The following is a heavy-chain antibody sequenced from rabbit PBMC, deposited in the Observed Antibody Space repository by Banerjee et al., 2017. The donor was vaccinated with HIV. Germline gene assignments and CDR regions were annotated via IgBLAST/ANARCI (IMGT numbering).Heavy chain of an antibody. D-gene: IGHD1-1*01. V-gene: IGHV1S40*01. CDR1: GFSFSSSYW. CDR2: IYSGSSGST. CDR3: ATLPDVSGALHL. Sequence: QSLEESGGDLVKPGASLTLTCTASGFSFSSSYWIYWVRQAPGKGLEWIGCIYSGSSGSTCYANWAKGRFTISKASSTTVTLQMTSLTAADTATYFCATLPDVSGALHLWGPGTLVTVS. J-gene: IGHJ4*01.